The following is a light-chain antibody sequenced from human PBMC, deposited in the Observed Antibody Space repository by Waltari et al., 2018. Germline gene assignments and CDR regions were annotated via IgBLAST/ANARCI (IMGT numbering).Light chain of an antibody. J-gene: IGKJ4*01. CDR1: QSIQTF. V-gene: IGKV3-11*01. CDR3: QQRSNWPLT. CDR2: NSS. Sequence: EIVLTQAPATLSFSPGDRATLSCRASQSIQTFLAWYQQKPGQAPRLLIYNSSLRASGIPVRFSGSGSGTDFTLTISHLEPEDFAVYYCQQRSNWPLTFGGGTKVEIK.